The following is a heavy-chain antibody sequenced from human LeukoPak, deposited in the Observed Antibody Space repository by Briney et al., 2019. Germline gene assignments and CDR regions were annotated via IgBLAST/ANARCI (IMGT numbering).Heavy chain of an antibody. J-gene: IGHJ6*03. CDR3: ARGVWLRNLYYYYYMDV. CDR2: IYHSGST. V-gene: IGHV4-4*02. D-gene: IGHD5-12*01. Sequence: SETLSLTCAVSGGSISSSNWWSWVRQPPGKGLEWIGEIYHSGSTNYNPSLKSRVTISVDTSKNQFSLKLSSVTAADTAVYYCARGVWLRNLYYYYYMDVWGKGTTVTVSS. CDR1: GGSISSSNW.